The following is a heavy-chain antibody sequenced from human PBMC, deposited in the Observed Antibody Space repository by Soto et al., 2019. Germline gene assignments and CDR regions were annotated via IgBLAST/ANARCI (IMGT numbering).Heavy chain of an antibody. V-gene: IGHV4-59*01. CDR3: ARDLTISSTDGPLDP. CDR2: IHYTGST. J-gene: IGHJ5*02. CDR1: GGSMSRYC. Sequence: SETLSLTCTVSGGSMSRYCWTWIRQPPGKGLEWIGNIHYTGSTNYNPSLKSRVTILLGTSTSQFSLKVSSVTAADTAVYYCARDLTISSTDGPLDPWGHGTLVTVSS. D-gene: IGHD1-1*01.